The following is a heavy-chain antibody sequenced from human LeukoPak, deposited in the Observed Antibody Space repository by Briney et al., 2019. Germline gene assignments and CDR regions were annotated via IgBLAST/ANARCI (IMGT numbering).Heavy chain of an antibody. CDR2: ISGSGGST. J-gene: IGHJ4*02. D-gene: IGHD1-26*01. CDR3: AKDLSYYLTEFDY. V-gene: IGHV3-23*01. Sequence: GGSLRLSCAASGFTSNSRAMSWVRQAPGKGLEWVSAISGSGGSTYYADSVKGRFTISRDNSRNTLYLQMNSLRAEDTAVYYCAKDLSYYLTEFDYWGQGTLVTVSS. CDR1: GFTSNSRA.